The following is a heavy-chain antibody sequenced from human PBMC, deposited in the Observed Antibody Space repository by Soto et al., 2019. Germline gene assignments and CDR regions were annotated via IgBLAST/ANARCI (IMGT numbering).Heavy chain of an antibody. Sequence: GASVKVSCKASGYTFTSYAMLWVRQAPGQRLEWMGWINAGNGNTKYSQKFQGRVTITRDTSKNQLSLQLNSVTPDDTAVYYCVRLRGNSWLDSWGQGILVTVSS. CDR1: GYTFTSYA. CDR2: INAGNGNT. J-gene: IGHJ5*01. V-gene: IGHV1-3*01. CDR3: VRLRGNSWLDS.